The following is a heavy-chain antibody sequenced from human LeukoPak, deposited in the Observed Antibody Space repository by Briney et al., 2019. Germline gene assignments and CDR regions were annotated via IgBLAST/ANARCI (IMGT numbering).Heavy chain of an antibody. D-gene: IGHD6-6*01. CDR1: RFIYSSYW. Sequence: GGSLRLSCAASRFIYSSYWMTWVRQTPGKGLEWVANIKQDGSEKYDVDSVKGRFTISRDNAQNSLYLQMNSLRAEDTAVYYCARVYRSSSGYCFDYWGQGTLVTVSS. CDR2: IKQDGSEK. V-gene: IGHV3-7*01. J-gene: IGHJ4*02. CDR3: ARVYRSSSGYCFDY.